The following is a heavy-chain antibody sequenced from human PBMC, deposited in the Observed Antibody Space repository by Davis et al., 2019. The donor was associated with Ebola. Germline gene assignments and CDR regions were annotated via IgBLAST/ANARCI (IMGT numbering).Heavy chain of an antibody. V-gene: IGHV4-38-2*02. D-gene: IGHD2-2*02. CDR2: IYHRAST. Sequence: PSETLSLTCTVSGGSITTTSYWAWIRQPPGKGLEWIGYIYHRASTYSNPSLKSRVTISVDRSKNQFSLKLSSVTAADTAVYYCARDAAGYCSSTSCYSGGWFDPWGQGTLVTVSS. J-gene: IGHJ5*02. CDR1: GGSITTTSY. CDR3: ARDAAGYCSSTSCYSGGWFDP.